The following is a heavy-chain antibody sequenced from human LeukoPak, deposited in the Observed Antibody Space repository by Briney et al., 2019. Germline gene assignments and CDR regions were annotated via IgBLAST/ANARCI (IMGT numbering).Heavy chain of an antibody. J-gene: IGHJ6*02. CDR1: GFTFSSYA. CDR3: AKDEVATILGYYYGMYF. CDR2: ISGSGGST. D-gene: IGHD5-12*01. Sequence: PGGSLRLSCAASGFTFSSYAVSWVRQAPGKGLEWVSAISGSGGSTYYADSVKGRFTISRDNSKNTLYLQMNSLRAEDTAVYYCAKDEVATILGYYYGMYFWRQGTTVTVSS. V-gene: IGHV3-23*01.